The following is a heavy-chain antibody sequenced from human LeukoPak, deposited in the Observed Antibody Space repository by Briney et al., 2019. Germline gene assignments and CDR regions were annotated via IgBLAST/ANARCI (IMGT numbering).Heavy chain of an antibody. D-gene: IGHD3-3*01. CDR1: GGSISSSSYY. Sequence: SETLSLTCTVSGGSISSSSYYWGWVRQPPGKGLEWIANIYYSGSTYYNPSLKSRVTISVDTSNNRFSLKLSSVTAADTSVYYCARLFGSVSYFDYWGQGTLVTVSS. J-gene: IGHJ4*02. V-gene: IGHV4-39*01. CDR2: IYYSGST. CDR3: ARLFGSVSYFDY.